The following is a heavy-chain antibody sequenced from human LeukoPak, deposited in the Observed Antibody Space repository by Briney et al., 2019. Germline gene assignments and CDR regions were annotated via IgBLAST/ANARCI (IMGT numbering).Heavy chain of an antibody. CDR3: ARAASLGFGELLDY. V-gene: IGHV4-30-4*01. D-gene: IGHD3-10*01. CDR1: GGSISSGDYY. CDR2: IYYSGST. Sequence: SETLSLTCTVSGGSISSGDYYWSWIRQPPGKGLEWIGYIYYSGSTYYNPSLKSRVTISVDTSKNQFSLKLSSVTAADTAVYYCARAASLGFGELLDYWGQGTLVTVSS. J-gene: IGHJ4*02.